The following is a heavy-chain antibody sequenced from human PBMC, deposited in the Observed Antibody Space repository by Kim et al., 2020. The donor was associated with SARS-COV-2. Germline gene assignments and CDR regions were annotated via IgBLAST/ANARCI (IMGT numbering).Heavy chain of an antibody. V-gene: IGHV3-30*01. J-gene: IGHJ4*02. D-gene: IGHD6-13*01. Sequence: AGSGKGRCTVSRDNSQNTVHVEINNLRPEDTAIYYCARGYSSSSDFDYWGQGTLVTVSS. CDR3: ARGYSSSSDFDY.